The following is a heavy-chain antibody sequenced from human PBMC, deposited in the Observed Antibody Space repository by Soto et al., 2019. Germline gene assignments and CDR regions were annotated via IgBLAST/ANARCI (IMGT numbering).Heavy chain of an antibody. D-gene: IGHD2-2*02. CDR1: GFTFDDYA. CDR2: ISWNSGSI. CDR3: AKGVALRYCTSTSCHNYYMDV. J-gene: IGHJ6*03. Sequence: EVQLVESGGGLVQPGRSLRLSCSASGFTFDDYAMHWVRQAPGKGLELVSGISWNSGSIAYADSVKGRFTISRDNAKNSLYLQMNSLRAEDTALYYCAKGVALRYCTSTSCHNYYMDVWGKGTTVTVSS. V-gene: IGHV3-9*01.